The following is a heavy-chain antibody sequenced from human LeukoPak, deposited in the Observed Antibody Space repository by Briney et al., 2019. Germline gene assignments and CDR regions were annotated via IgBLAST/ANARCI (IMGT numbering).Heavy chain of an antibody. CDR3: AREGLQTHFDY. CDR2: ISGRGSST. CDR1: GFTFSGHA. D-gene: IGHD5-24*01. Sequence: GGSLRLSCAVPGFTFSGHAMNWVRQAPGKGLEWVSAISGRGSSTYYADSVKGRFSLFRGNSKNTLHLQMNSLRAEDTAVYYCAREGLQTHFDYWGQGTLVTVSS. J-gene: IGHJ4*02. V-gene: IGHV3-23*01.